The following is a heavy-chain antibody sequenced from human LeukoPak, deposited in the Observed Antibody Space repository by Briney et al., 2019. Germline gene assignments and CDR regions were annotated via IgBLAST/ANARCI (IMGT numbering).Heavy chain of an antibody. CDR2: IKQDGSEK. CDR1: GFTFSTYW. Sequence: GGSLRLSCAASGFTFSTYWMSWVRQAPGKGLEWVANIKQDGSEKYCVDSVKGRFTISRDNAKNSLYLQMNSLRGEDTAVYYCARDTFGGVPYYWFDPWGQGTLVTVSS. CDR3: ARDTFGGVPYYWFDP. V-gene: IGHV3-7*01. J-gene: IGHJ5*02. D-gene: IGHD3-16*01.